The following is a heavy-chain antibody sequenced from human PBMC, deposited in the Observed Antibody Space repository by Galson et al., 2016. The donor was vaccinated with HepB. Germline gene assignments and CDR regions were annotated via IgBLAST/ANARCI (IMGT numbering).Heavy chain of an antibody. V-gene: IGHV1-2*04. J-gene: IGHJ3*02. CDR1: GYTFTGYY. D-gene: IGHD1-26*01. Sequence: SVKVSCKASGYTFTGYYLHWVRQAPGQGLEWMGWINPNSGGTKYAQKFQGWVTMTRDTSISTAYMELTRLTSDDTAVYYCARVNSGAFDIWGQGTMVTVSS. CDR2: INPNSGGT. CDR3: ARVNSGAFDI.